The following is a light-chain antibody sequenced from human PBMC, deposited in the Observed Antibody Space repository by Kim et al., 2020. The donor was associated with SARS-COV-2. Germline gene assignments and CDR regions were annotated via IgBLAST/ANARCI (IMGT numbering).Light chain of an antibody. Sequence: DIQMTQSPSSLSASVGDRVTITCRASQSISSNLNWYQQKPGKAPKFLIYAASSLQSGVPSRFSGSGSGTDITFTISSLQPEDFATYYCQQNYNTPRTFGQGTKLEI. V-gene: IGKV1-39*01. CDR1: QSISSN. CDR3: QQNYNTPRT. CDR2: AAS. J-gene: IGKJ2*01.